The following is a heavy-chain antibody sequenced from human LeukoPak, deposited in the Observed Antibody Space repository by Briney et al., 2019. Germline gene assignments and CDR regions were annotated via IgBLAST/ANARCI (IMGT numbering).Heavy chain of an antibody. CDR3: ARDNFGFDY. Sequence: GRSLRLSCAASGFAFGSYGMHWVRQAPGKGLEWVAVLWSDGSNKYYADSVKGRFTISRDNSKNTLYLQMNSLRAEDTAVFYCARDNFGFDYWGQGTLVTVSS. CDR1: GFAFGSYG. CDR2: LWSDGSNK. D-gene: IGHD1-20*01. J-gene: IGHJ4*02. V-gene: IGHV3-33*01.